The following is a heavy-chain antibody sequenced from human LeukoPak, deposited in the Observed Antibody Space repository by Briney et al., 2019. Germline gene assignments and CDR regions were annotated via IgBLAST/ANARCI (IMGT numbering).Heavy chain of an antibody. J-gene: IGHJ5*02. CDR3: ARSVIGYCSGGSCLNWFDP. D-gene: IGHD2-15*01. V-gene: IGHV1-69*05. Sequence: SVKVSCKASGGTFSSYAISWVRQAPGQGLEWMGGIIPIFGTANYAQKFQGRVTITTDESTSTAYMELSSLRSEDTAVYYCARSVIGYCSGGSCLNWFDPWGQGALVTVSS. CDR1: GGTFSSYA. CDR2: IIPIFGTA.